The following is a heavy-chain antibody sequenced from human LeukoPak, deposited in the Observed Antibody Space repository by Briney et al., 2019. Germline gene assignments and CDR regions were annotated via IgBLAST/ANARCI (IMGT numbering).Heavy chain of an antibody. CDR1: GYTFTSYG. J-gene: IGHJ4*02. V-gene: IGHV1-18*01. CDR3: ARASTVVTPGSDFDY. CDR2: ISAYNGNT. D-gene: IGHD4-23*01. Sequence: ASVKVSCKASGYTFTSYGISWVRQAPGQGLEWMGWISAYNGNTNYAQKLQGRVTMTTDTSTSTAYMELRSLRSDDTAVYYCARASTVVTPGSDFDYWAREPWSPSPQ.